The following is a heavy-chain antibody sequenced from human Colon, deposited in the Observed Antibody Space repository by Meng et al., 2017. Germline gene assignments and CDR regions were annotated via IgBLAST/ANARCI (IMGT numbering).Heavy chain of an antibody. CDR2: INHSGST. CDR3: ARERLSSGWYGGRWFDP. J-gene: IGHJ5*02. V-gene: IGHV4-34*01. D-gene: IGHD6-13*01. CDR1: GGSFSGYY. Sequence: QVQLQRGGVGLLKPSGSLSRTCAVYGGSFSGYYWGWIRQPPGKGLEWIGEINHSGSTNYNPSLKSRVTISVDTSKNQFSLKLSSVTAADTAVYYCARERLSSGWYGGRWFDPWGQGTLVTVSS.